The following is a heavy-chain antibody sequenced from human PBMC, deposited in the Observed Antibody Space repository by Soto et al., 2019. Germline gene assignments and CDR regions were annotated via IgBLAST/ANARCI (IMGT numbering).Heavy chain of an antibody. Sequence: GGSLRLSCSASEFTFGNYAMHCVRQAPGKGLEYVSGITGNGDNTYYADSVKGRFYISRDNSKNTLYLQMSSLTDEDTGVYYCVKDSSPAGYFYAMDVWGQGTTVTVSS. CDR2: ITGNGDNT. D-gene: IGHD6-13*01. CDR1: EFTFGNYA. CDR3: VKDSSPAGYFYAMDV. J-gene: IGHJ6*02. V-gene: IGHV3-64D*06.